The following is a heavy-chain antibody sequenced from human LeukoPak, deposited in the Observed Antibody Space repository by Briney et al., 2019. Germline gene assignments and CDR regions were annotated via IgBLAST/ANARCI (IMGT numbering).Heavy chain of an antibody. CDR1: GFTFSSYW. V-gene: IGHV3-7*01. CDR3: ARETAYCGGDCYSGIGNWFDP. Sequence: GGSLRLSCAASGFTFSSYWMSWVRQAPGKGLEWVANIKQDGSEKYYVDSVKGRFTISRDNAKSSLYLQMNSLRAEDTAVYYCARETAYCGGDCYSGIGNWFDPWGQGTLVTVSS. CDR2: IKQDGSEK. J-gene: IGHJ5*02. D-gene: IGHD2-21*02.